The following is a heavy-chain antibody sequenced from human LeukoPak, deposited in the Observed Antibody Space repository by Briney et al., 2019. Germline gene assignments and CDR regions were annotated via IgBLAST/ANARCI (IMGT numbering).Heavy chain of an antibody. D-gene: IGHD3-9*01. J-gene: IGHJ3*02. Sequence: GALVKVSCKASGYTFTSYDINWVRQATGQGLEWMGWMNPNSGNTGYAQKFQGRVTMTRNTSISTAYMELSSLRSEDTAVYYCARLGRYFDWLVGGGAFDIWGQGTMVTVSS. CDR2: MNPNSGNT. CDR1: GYTFTSYD. V-gene: IGHV1-8*01. CDR3: ARLGRYFDWLVGGGAFDI.